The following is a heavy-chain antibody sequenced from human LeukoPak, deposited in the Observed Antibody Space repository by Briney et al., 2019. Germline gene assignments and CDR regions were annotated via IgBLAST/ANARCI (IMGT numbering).Heavy chain of an antibody. CDR1: GYSISSGYY. Sequence: PSETLSLTCTVSGYSISSGYYWGWIRQPPGKGLEWIGSIYHSGSTYYNPSLKSRVTISVDTSKNQFSLKLSPVTAAATAVYYCAGHIQIGLRVSRLGWFDPCGQGTLVTVSS. CDR2: IYHSGST. J-gene: IGHJ5*02. V-gene: IGHV4-38-2*02. CDR3: AGHIQIGLRVSRLGWFDP. D-gene: IGHD2-21*02.